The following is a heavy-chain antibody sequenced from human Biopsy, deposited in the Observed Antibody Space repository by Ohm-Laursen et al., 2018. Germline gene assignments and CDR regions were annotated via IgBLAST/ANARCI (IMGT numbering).Heavy chain of an antibody. Sequence: AASVKVSCKAPGGTFSNYGVNWVRQAPGQGLEWLGGNIPILGTGNYAQKFQDRVTVAADTSTRTATMELRSLRSDDTAVYYCATKLTGYFHHWGQGTLVIVSS. V-gene: IGHV1-69*06. CDR1: GGTFSNYG. CDR3: ATKLTGYFHH. D-gene: IGHD3-9*01. J-gene: IGHJ1*01. CDR2: NIPILGTG.